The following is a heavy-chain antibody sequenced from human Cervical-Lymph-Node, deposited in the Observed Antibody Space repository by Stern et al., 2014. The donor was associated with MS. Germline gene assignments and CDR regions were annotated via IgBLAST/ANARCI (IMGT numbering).Heavy chain of an antibody. V-gene: IGHV1-69*09. D-gene: IGHD2-21*02. Sequence: VQLVQSGAEVKKPGSSVKVSCKASGGTIGSYTITWGRQDPGQGLEWMGRIIPILDIPNYAQKFQGRVTFTADTSTNTAYMELSSLRSDDTAVYYCARDPGGHHGGDDYNYYYGMDVWGQGTTVTVSS. CDR3: ARDPGGHHGGDDYNYYYGMDV. CDR2: IIPILDIP. J-gene: IGHJ6*02. CDR1: GGTIGSYT.